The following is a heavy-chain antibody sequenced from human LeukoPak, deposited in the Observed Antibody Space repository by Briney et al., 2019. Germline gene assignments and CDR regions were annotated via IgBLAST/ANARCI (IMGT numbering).Heavy chain of an antibody. D-gene: IGHD5-12*01. J-gene: IGHJ5*02. CDR2: IYYSGST. Sequence: SETLSLTCSVSGDSITATSYYWAWIRQPPGKGLEWIGSIYYSGSTNYDPSLQSRVTISVDTSKNQLSLSLSSVTAADTAVYYCARQIRYTYDPNWFHPWGQGTLVTVSS. V-gene: IGHV4-39*01. CDR3: ARQIRYTYDPNWFHP. CDR1: GDSITATSYY.